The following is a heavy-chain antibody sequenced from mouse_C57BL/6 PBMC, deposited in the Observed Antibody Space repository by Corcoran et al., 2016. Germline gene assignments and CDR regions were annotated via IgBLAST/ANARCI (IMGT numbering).Heavy chain of an antibody. CDR1: GYTFTTYG. V-gene: IGHV9-3*01. D-gene: IGHD1-1*01. Sequence: QIQLVQSGPELKKPGETVKISCKASGYTFTTYGMSWVKQAPGKGLKWMGWINTYSGVPTYADDFKGRFAFSLETSASTAYLQINNLKNEDTATYFCARGRNYEDYWGQGTTLTVSS. CDR3: ARGRNYEDY. CDR2: INTYSGVP. J-gene: IGHJ2*01.